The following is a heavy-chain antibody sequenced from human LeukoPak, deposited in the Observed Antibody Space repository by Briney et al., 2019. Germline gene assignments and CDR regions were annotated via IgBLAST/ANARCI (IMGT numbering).Heavy chain of an antibody. V-gene: IGHV4-34*01. CDR3: ARGGGRMFLLFDY. CDR1: GGSFSGYY. Sequence: SETLSLTCAVYGGSFSGYYWSWIRQPPGKGLEWIGEINHSGSTNYNPSLKSRVTISVDTSKNQFSLKLSSVTAADTAVYYCARGGGRMFLLFDYWGQGTLVTVSS. D-gene: IGHD1-14*01. CDR2: INHSGST. J-gene: IGHJ4*02.